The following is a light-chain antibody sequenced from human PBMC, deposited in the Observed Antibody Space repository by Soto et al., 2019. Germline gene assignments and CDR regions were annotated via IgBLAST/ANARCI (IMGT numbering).Light chain of an antibody. Sequence: DIQMTQSPSSLSASVRDRVTITCRASQDIGRDLGWYQQKPGQAPKRLIYAASSLQSGVPSRFSGSGSGTEFTLTITSLQSEDFATYYCLQQYLYPPWTFGQGTKVEIK. CDR3: LQQYLYPPWT. CDR1: QDIGRD. CDR2: AAS. J-gene: IGKJ1*01. V-gene: IGKV1-17*01.